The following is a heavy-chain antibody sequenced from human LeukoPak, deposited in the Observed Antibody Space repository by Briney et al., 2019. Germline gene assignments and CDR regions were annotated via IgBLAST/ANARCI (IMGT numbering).Heavy chain of an antibody. CDR3: ARDIAVAGPYYMDV. CDR1: GGSIRSYY. CDR2: IYTSGST. V-gene: IGHV4-4*07. D-gene: IGHD6-19*01. Sequence: SETLSLTCTVSGGSIRSYYWSWIRQPAGKGLEWIGRIYTSGSTNYNPSLKSRLTMSLDTSRNQFSLKLSSVTAADTAVYYCARDIAVAGPYYMDVWGKGTTVTISS. J-gene: IGHJ6*03.